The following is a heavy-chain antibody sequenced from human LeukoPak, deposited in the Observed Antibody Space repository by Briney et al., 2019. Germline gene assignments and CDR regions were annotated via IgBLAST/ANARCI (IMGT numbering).Heavy chain of an antibody. Sequence: PGGSLRLSCAASGYTFNNYWMHWVRQAPGKGLVWVSRINSDGTITNYADSVKCRFTISRDNANNTLYLQMNSLRAEDTAMYYCARWFSGYYSNWGQGTLVTVSS. CDR3: ARWFSGYYSN. V-gene: IGHV3-74*01. CDR1: GYTFNNYW. D-gene: IGHD3-22*01. J-gene: IGHJ4*02. CDR2: INSDGTIT.